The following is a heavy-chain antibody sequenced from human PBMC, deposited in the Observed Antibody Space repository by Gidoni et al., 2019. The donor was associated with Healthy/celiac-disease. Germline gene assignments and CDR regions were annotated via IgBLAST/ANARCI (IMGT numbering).Heavy chain of an antibody. Sequence: QVQLVQSGAEVKKPGASVKVSCKASGYTFTSYAMHWVRQAPGQRLEWMGWINAGNGNTKYSQKFQGRVTITRDTSASTAYMELSSLRSEDTAVYYCASGAVATNRPYYYYGMDVWGQGTTVTVSS. CDR3: ASGAVATNRPYYYYGMDV. CDR2: INAGNGNT. J-gene: IGHJ6*02. V-gene: IGHV1-3*01. CDR1: GYTFTSYA. D-gene: IGHD5-12*01.